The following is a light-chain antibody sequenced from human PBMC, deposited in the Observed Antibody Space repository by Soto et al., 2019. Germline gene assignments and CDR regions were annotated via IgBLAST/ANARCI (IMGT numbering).Light chain of an antibody. V-gene: IGKV1-5*01. CDR3: QQYNSYWGT. CDR1: QSISSW. CDR2: DAS. Sequence: DIQMTQSPSTLSASVGDRVTITCRASQSISSWLAWYQQKPGKAPKLLIYDASSLESGVPSRFSGSGSGTEFTLTISSLQPDDFATYYRQQYNSYWGTFGQGTKVDIK. J-gene: IGKJ1*01.